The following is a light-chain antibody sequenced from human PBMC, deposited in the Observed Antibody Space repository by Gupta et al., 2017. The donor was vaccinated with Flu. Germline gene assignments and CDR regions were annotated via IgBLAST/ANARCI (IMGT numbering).Light chain of an antibody. V-gene: IGKV3-11*01. Sequence: GERATLSCRASQSISSYLAWYQQKPGQAPRLLIYDASNRATGIPARFSGSWSGTDFTLTISSLEPEDFAVYYCQQLSNWPLTFGGGTKVEIK. CDR2: DAS. J-gene: IGKJ4*01. CDR1: QSISSY. CDR3: QQLSNWPLT.